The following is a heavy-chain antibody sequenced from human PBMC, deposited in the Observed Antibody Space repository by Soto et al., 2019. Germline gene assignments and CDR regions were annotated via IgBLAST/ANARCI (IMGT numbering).Heavy chain of an antibody. V-gene: IGHV3-7*01. CDR1: SSSSSY. CDR2: IKQDGSEK. D-gene: IGHD3-9*01. Sequence: SSSSSYWGWVRQAPGKGLEWVANIKQDGSEKYYVDSVKGRFTISRDNAKNSLYLQMNSLRAEDTAVYYCASELRYFAWLYGPGFDYWGQGTLVTVSS. J-gene: IGHJ4*02. CDR3: ASELRYFAWLYGPGFDY.